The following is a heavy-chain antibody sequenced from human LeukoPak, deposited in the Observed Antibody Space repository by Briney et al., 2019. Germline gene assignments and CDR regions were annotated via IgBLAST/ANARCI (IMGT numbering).Heavy chain of an antibody. J-gene: IGHJ4*02. D-gene: IGHD5-24*01. Sequence: SETLSLTCAVYGGSFSGYYWSWIRQPPGKGLEWIGEINHSGSTNYNPSLKSRVTISVDTSKNQFSLKLSSVTAADTAVYYCARGWLQSGFDYWGQGTLVTVSS. V-gene: IGHV4-34*01. CDR1: GGSFSGYY. CDR2: INHSGST. CDR3: ARGWLQSGFDY.